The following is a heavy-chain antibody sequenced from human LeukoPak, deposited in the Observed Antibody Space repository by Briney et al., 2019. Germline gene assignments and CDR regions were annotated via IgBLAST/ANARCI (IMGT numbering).Heavy chain of an antibody. J-gene: IGHJ6*03. D-gene: IGHD2-2*01. CDR1: GYTFTSYG. CDR3: ARPSGTSVDYYYYYMDV. V-gene: IGHV1-18*01. CDR2: ISAYNGNT. Sequence: GASVKVSCKASGYTFTSYGISWVRQAPGQGLEWMGWISAYNGNTNYAQKLQGRVTITTDTSTSTAYMELRSLRSDDTAVYYCARPSGTSVDYYYYYMDVWGKGTTVTVSS.